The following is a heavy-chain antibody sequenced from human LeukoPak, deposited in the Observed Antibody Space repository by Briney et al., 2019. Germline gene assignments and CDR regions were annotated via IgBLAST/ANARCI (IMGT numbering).Heavy chain of an antibody. CDR1: GFTFSSYS. V-gene: IGHV3-48*01. J-gene: IGHJ4*02. Sequence: GGTLRLSCAASGFTFSSYSMNWVRQAPGEGLEWVSCISSNSSTIYYADSVKGRFTISRDNSKNTLYLQMNSLRAEDTAVYYCARDSGSYFEYFDYWGQGTLVTVSS. CDR3: ARDSGSYFEYFDY. D-gene: IGHD1-26*01. CDR2: ISSNSSTI.